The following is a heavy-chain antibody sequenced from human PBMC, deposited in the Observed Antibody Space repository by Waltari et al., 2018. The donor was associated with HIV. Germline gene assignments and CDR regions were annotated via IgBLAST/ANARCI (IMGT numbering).Heavy chain of an antibody. D-gene: IGHD5-18*01. J-gene: IGHJ4*02. V-gene: IGHV3-23*01. CDR1: EFTFSPYA. CDR3: AKDNSYRGNYFDY. CDR2: ISGSGGST. Sequence: EVQLLESGGGLVQPGGSLRLSCVASEFTFSPYAMSWVRQAPGKGLEWVSAISGSGGSTYYADSVKGRFTISRDNSKNTLYLQMNSLRADDTAVYYCAKDNSYRGNYFDYWGQGTLVTVSS.